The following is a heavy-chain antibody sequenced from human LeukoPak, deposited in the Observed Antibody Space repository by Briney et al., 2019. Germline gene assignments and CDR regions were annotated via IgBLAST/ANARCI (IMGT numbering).Heavy chain of an antibody. CDR3: AKDYIVVVPAAMGTDGMDV. Sequence: PGGSLRLSCAASGFTFSSYAMSWVRQAPGKGLEWVSAISGSGGSTYYADSVKGRFTISRDNSKNTLYLQMNSLRAEDTAVYYCAKDYIVVVPAAMGTDGMDVWGKGTTVTVSS. D-gene: IGHD2-2*01. CDR2: ISGSGGST. V-gene: IGHV3-23*01. J-gene: IGHJ6*04. CDR1: GFTFSSYA.